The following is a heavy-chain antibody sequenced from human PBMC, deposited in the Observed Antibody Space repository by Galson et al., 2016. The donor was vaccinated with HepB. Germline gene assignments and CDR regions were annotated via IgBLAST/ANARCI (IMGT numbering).Heavy chain of an antibody. CDR2: ISWNSANI. D-gene: IGHD2-21*01. Sequence: SLRLSCAVSGFTFDDHAMHWVRQAPGKGLEWVSGISWNSANIGYADSVEGRFTISRDNAKNSLYLQMNSLRAEDTAVYYCANIPRRGPFDYWGQGTQVTVSS. CDR1: GFTFDDHA. J-gene: IGHJ4*02. CDR3: ANIPRRGPFDY. V-gene: IGHV3-9*01.